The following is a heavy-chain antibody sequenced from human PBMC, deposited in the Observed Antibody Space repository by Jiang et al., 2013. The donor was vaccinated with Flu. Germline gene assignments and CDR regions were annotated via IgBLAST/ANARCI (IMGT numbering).Heavy chain of an antibody. CDR2: IYYSGST. J-gene: IGHJ4*02. D-gene: IGHD3-22*01. Sequence: GLVKPSQTLSLTCTVSGGSISSGGYYWSWIRQHPGKGLEWIGYIYYSGSTYYNPSLKSRVTISVDTSKNQFSLKLSSVTAADTAVYYCAREGGMGGTKGYDSSGYYLDYWGQGTLVTVSS. CDR1: GGSISSGGYY. CDR3: AREGGMGGTKGYDSSGYYLDY. V-gene: IGHV4-31*03.